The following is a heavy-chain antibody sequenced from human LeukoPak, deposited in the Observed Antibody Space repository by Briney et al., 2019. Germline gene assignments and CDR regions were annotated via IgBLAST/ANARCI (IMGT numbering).Heavy chain of an antibody. D-gene: IGHD6-13*01. CDR1: GFTFSDYY. V-gene: IGHV3-11*01. Sequence: PGGSLRLSCAASGFTFSDYYMTWIRRAPGKGLEYISYISGGGDDIYYADSVKGRFAISRDNAEKSLYLQMNSLRVEDTAIYYCGREARQPAYWGQGTLVTVSS. CDR3: GREARQPAY. CDR2: ISGGGDDI. J-gene: IGHJ4*02.